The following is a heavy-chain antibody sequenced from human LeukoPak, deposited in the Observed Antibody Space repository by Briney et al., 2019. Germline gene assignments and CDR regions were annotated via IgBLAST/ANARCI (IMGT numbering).Heavy chain of an antibody. D-gene: IGHD6-13*01. J-gene: IGHJ5*02. Sequence: ASVKVSCKASGYTFTVYYMHWVRQAPGQGLEWMGWINPNSGGTNYAQKFQGRVTMTRDTSISTAYMELSRLRSDDTAVYYGARVCIAAADNNWFDPWGQGTLVTVSS. CDR3: ARVCIAAADNNWFDP. V-gene: IGHV1-2*02. CDR1: GYTFTVYY. CDR2: INPNSGGT.